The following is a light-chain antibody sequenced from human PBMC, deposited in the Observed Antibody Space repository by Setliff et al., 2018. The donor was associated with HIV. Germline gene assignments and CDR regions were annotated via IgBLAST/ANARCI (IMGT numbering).Light chain of an antibody. Sequence: QSVLTQPASVSGSPGQSITISCIGTSSDVGGYNYVSWYQQLPGKAPKLMIYDVKDRPSGVSNRFSGSKSGNTASLTISGLQAEDEADYYCSSRIVSSALHVFGTGTKVTVL. J-gene: IGLJ1*01. V-gene: IGLV2-14*01. CDR2: DVK. CDR1: SSDVGGYNY. CDR3: SSRIVSSALHV.